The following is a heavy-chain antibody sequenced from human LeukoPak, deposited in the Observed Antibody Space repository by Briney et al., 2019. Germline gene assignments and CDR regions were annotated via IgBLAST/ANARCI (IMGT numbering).Heavy chain of an antibody. Sequence: PGGSLRLSCAASGFTFSSYAMSWVRQAPGKGLEWVSGISGSGGNTYYADSVKGRFTIFRDNSNNTLYLQMNSLRAEDTAVYYCARSYAPGYIWGQGTMVTVSS. V-gene: IGHV3-23*01. CDR2: ISGSGGNT. J-gene: IGHJ3*02. D-gene: IGHD2-2*01. CDR1: GFTFSSYA. CDR3: ARSYAPGYI.